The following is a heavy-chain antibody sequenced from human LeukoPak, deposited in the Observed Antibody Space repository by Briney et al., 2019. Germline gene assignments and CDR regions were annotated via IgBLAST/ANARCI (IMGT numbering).Heavy chain of an antibody. V-gene: IGHV4-59*12. J-gene: IGHJ3*02. CDR1: GGSISSYY. CDR3: ARDLSADI. CDR2: IYHSGST. Sequence: SETLSLTCTVSGGSISSYYWSWIRQPPGKGLEWIGYIYHSGSTYYNPSLKSRVTISVDRSKNQFSLKLSSVTAADTAVYYCARDLSADIWGQGTMVTVSS.